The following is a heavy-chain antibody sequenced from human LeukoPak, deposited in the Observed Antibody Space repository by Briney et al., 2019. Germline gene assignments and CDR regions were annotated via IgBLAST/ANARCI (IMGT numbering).Heavy chain of an antibody. J-gene: IGHJ4*02. D-gene: IGHD2/OR15-2a*01. CDR3: AGEPIYGLNFDY. CDR1: GFTFSSYA. V-gene: IGHV3-30-3*01. Sequence: GGSLRLSCAASGFTFSSYAMHWVRQAPGKGLEWVAVISYDGSNKYYADSVKGRFTISRDNANKSLYLQLNSLRAEDTAVYFCAGEPIYGLNFDYWGQGTLVTVS. CDR2: ISYDGSNK.